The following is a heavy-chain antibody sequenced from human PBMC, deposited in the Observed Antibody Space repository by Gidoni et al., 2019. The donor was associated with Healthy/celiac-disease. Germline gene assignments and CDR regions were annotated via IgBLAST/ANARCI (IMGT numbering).Heavy chain of an antibody. V-gene: IGHV1-46*01. D-gene: IGHD6-19*01. Sequence: QVQLVQSGAEVKKPGASVKVSCMASGYTFTSYYMHWVRQAPGQGLEWMGIINPSGGSTSYAQKFQGRVTMTRDTSTSTVYMELSSLRSEDTAVYYCARARRIAVAGTRPYYYYGMDVWGQGTTVTVSS. CDR2: INPSGGST. J-gene: IGHJ6*02. CDR1: GYTFTSYY. CDR3: ARARRIAVAGTRPYYYYGMDV.